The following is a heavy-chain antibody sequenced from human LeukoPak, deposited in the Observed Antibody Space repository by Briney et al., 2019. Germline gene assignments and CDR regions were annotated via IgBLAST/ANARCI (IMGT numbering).Heavy chain of an antibody. Sequence: PSETLSLTCTVSGGSISNYYWSWIRQPPGKGLEWIEFIYYSGSTTYNPSLKSRVTISVDTSKNQFSLKLSSVTAADTAVYYCARRMYGSSLDYWGQGTLVTVSA. D-gene: IGHD6-6*01. CDR3: ARRMYGSSLDY. V-gene: IGHV4-59*08. J-gene: IGHJ4*02. CDR2: IYYSGST. CDR1: GGSISNYY.